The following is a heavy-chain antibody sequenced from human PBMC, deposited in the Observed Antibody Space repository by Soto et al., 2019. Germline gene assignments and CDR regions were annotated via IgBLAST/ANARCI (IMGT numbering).Heavy chain of an antibody. J-gene: IGHJ5*02. Sequence: PSETLSLTCTVSGGSISSSSYYWGWIRQPPGKGLEWIGSIYYSGSTYYNPSLKSRVTISVDTSKNQFSLKLSSVTAADTAVYYCARPILTGRALVWFDPWGQGTLVTVSS. CDR1: GGSISSSSYY. D-gene: IGHD3-9*01. V-gene: IGHV4-39*01. CDR2: IYYSGST. CDR3: ARPILTGRALVWFDP.